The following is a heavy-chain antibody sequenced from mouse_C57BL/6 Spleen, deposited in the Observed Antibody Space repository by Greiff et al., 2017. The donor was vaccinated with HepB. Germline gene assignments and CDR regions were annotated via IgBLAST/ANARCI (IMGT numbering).Heavy chain of an antibody. J-gene: IGHJ3*01. CDR3: TRQGGQLRPWFAY. D-gene: IGHD3-2*02. V-gene: IGHV1-15*01. Sequence: QVQLQQSGAELVRPGASVTLSCKASGYTFTDYEMHWVKQTPVHGLEWIGAIDPETGGTAYNQKFKGKAILTADKSSSTAYMELRSLTSEDSAVYYWTRQGGQLRPWFAYWGQGTLVTVSA. CDR2: IDPETGGT. CDR1: GYTFTDYE.